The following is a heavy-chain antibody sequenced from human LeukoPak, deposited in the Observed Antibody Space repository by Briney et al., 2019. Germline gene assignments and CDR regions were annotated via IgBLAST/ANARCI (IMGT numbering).Heavy chain of an antibody. J-gene: IGHJ5*02. Sequence: SETLSLTCAVSGGSISSSNWWSWVRQPPGKGLEWIGEIYHSGSTNYNPPLKSRVTISVDKSKNQFSLKLSSVTAADTAVYYCARDSSSWYGFDPWGQGTLVTVSS. CDR3: ARDSSSWYGFDP. D-gene: IGHD6-13*01. CDR2: IYHSGST. CDR1: GGSISSSNW. V-gene: IGHV4-4*02.